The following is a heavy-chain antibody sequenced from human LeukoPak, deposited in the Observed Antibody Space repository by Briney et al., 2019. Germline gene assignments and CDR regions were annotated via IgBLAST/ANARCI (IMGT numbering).Heavy chain of an antibody. V-gene: IGHV4-59*01. CDR1: GGSISSYY. Sequence: PSETLSLTCTVSGGSISSYYWSWIRQPPGKGLEWIGYIYYSGSTNYNPSLKSRVTISVDTSKNQFSLKLSSVTAADTAVYYCAISYYDILTGYYRGAYDYWGQGTLVTVSS. D-gene: IGHD3-9*01. CDR2: IYYSGST. CDR3: AISYYDILTGYYRGAYDY. J-gene: IGHJ4*02.